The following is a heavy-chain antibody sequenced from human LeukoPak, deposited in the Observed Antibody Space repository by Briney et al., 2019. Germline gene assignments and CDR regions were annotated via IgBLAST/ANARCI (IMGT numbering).Heavy chain of an antibody. CDR3: ARVGQDGYYDFWSGYYYYYYMDV. J-gene: IGHJ6*03. CDR1: GGSISSYY. D-gene: IGHD3-3*01. Sequence: PSETLSLTCTVSGGSISSYYWSWIRQPAGKGLEWIGRIYTSGSTNYNPSLKSRVTISVDTPKNQFSLKLSSVTAADTAVYYCARVGQDGYYDFWSGYYYYYYMDVWGKGTTVTVSS. V-gene: IGHV4-4*07. CDR2: IYTSGST.